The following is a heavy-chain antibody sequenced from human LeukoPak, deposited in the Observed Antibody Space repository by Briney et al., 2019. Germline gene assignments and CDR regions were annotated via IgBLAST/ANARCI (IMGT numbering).Heavy chain of an antibody. D-gene: IGHD5-12*01. CDR2: INHRGST. CDR3: ARGDGVVATIRRDYYFDY. J-gene: IGHJ4*02. Sequence: PSETLSLTCAVYGGSFSGYYWSWIRQPPGKGLEWIGEINHRGSTNYNPSLKSRVTIAVDTSKNQFSLKLSSVTAADTAVYYCARGDGVVATIRRDYYFDYWGQGTLVTVSS. CDR1: GGSFSGYY. V-gene: IGHV4-34*01.